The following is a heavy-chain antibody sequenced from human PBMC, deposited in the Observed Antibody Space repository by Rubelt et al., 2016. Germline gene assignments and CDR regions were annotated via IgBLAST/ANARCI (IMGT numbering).Heavy chain of an antibody. Sequence: QLQLQESGPGLVKPSETLSLTCTVSGGSISSSSYYWGWIRQPPGKGLEWIGSIYYSGSTYYNPSLVVRGTIAVDTSKNQVSLRLSSVTAAETAVYYCARLNGRCRIYYFDYWGQGTLVTVSS. CDR3: ARLNGRCRIYYFDY. CDR1: GGSISSSSYY. V-gene: IGHV4-39*01. J-gene: IGHJ4*02. CDR2: IYYSGST. D-gene: IGHD1-26*01.